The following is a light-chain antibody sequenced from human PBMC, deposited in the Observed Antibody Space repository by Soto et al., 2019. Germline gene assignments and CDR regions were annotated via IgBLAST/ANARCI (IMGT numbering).Light chain of an antibody. Sequence: QSALTQPASVSGSPGQSITISCTGTSSDVGGYNYVSWYQQHPGKAPKLMIYGVTNRPSGVSNRFSGSKSGNTASLTISGLQAEAEDDDYCSSYTSSTTLSVVFGGGTKLTVL. V-gene: IGLV2-14*01. CDR3: SSYTSSTTLSVV. CDR1: SSDVGGYNY. CDR2: GVT. J-gene: IGLJ2*01.